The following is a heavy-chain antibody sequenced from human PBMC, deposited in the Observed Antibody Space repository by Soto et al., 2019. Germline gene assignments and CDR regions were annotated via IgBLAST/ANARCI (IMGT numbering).Heavy chain of an antibody. D-gene: IGHD3-10*01. V-gene: IGHV3-11*01. CDR1: GFTFSDYY. Sequence: QVQLVESGGGLVKPGGSLRLSCAASGFTFSDYYMSWIRQAPGKGLEWVSYISSSGSTIYYADSVKGRFTISRDNAKNSLYLQMNSLRAEDTAVYYCARDSDDITMVRGVINPSTHHYFDYWGQGTLVTVSS. J-gene: IGHJ4*02. CDR3: ARDSDDITMVRGVINPSTHHYFDY. CDR2: ISSSGSTI.